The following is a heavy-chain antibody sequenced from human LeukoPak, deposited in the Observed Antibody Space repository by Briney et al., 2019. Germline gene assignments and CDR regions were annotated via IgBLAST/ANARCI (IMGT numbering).Heavy chain of an antibody. V-gene: IGHV4-34*01. CDR1: GGSFSGYY. CDR2: ISHSGST. Sequence: SETLSLTCAVYGGSFSGYYWSWIRQPPGKGLEWIGEISHSGSTNYNPSLKSRVTISVDTSKNQFSLKLSSVTAADTAVYYCARGDYGGNSYYWGQGTLVTVSS. CDR3: ARGDYGGNSYY. J-gene: IGHJ4*02. D-gene: IGHD4-23*01.